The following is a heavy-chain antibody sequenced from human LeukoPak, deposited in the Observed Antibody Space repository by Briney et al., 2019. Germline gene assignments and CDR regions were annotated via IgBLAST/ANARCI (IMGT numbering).Heavy chain of an antibody. Sequence: PSETLSLTCAVYGGSFSGYYWSWIRQPPGKGLEWIGEINHRGSTNYNPSLKSRVTISVDTSKNQFSLKLSSVTAADTAVYYCARSYDSSGYSGFDIWGQGKMVTVSS. V-gene: IGHV4-34*01. CDR1: GGSFSGYY. CDR2: INHRGST. CDR3: ARSYDSSGYSGFDI. J-gene: IGHJ3*02. D-gene: IGHD3-22*01.